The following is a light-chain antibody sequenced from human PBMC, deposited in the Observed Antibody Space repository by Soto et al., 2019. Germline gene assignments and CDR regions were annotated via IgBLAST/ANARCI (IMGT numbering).Light chain of an antibody. CDR1: QDIRSD. Sequence: DIQMTQSPSSLSASVGDRVTNTCRASQDIRSDLGWYQQIPGKAPKRLIYAASSLQSGVPSRFSGSGSGTEFTLTISSLQPEDFATYYCLQHNIYPWTFGQGTKVEIK. CDR2: AAS. J-gene: IGKJ1*01. CDR3: LQHNIYPWT. V-gene: IGKV1-17*01.